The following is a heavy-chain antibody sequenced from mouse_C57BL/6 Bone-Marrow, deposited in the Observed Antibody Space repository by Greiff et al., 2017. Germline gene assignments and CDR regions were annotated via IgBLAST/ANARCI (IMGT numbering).Heavy chain of an antibody. J-gene: IGHJ2*01. CDR2: IHPNSGST. V-gene: IGHV1-64*01. CDR3: ARRYGEGYFDY. Sequence: QVQLQQPGAELVKPGASVKLSCKASGYTFTSYWMHWVKQRPGQGLEWIGMIHPNSGSTNYNEKFKSKATLTVDKSSSTAYMQLSSLTSEDSAVXYCARRYGEGYFDYWGQGTTLTVSS. D-gene: IGHD2-14*01. CDR1: GYTFTSYW.